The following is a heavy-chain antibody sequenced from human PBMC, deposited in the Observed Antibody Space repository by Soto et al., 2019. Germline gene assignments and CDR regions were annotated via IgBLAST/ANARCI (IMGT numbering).Heavy chain of an antibody. CDR3: ARGDSGSYSVFFP. Sequence: SVKVSCKASGGTFSSYAISWVRQAPGQGLEWMGGIIPIFGTTNYAQKFQGRVTITADESTSTAYMELSSLRSEDTAVYYCARGDSGSYSVFFPWGQGTLVTVSS. CDR1: GGTFSSYA. D-gene: IGHD1-26*01. J-gene: IGHJ5*02. CDR2: IIPIFGTT. V-gene: IGHV1-69*13.